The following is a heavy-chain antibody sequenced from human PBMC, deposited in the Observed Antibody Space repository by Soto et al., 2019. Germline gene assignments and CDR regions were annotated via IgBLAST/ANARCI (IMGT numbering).Heavy chain of an antibody. Sequence: SQTLSLTCAISGDSVSSNSAAWNWIRQSPSRGLEWLGRTYYRSKWYNDYAVSVESRITINPDPSKNQFSLQLNSVTPEDTAVYFCARGLNYYASGSPSSGLDVWGQGTTVTVSS. CDR2: TYYRSKWYN. D-gene: IGHD3-10*01. CDR1: GDSVSSNSAA. V-gene: IGHV6-1*01. CDR3: ARGLNYYASGSPSSGLDV. J-gene: IGHJ6*02.